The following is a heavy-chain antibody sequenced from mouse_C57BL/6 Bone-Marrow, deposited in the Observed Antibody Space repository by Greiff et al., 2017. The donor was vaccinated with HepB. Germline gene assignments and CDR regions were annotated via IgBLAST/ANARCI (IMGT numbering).Heavy chain of an antibody. Sequence: QVQLQQPGAELVRPGSSVKLSCKASGYTFTSYWMHWVKQRPIQGLEWIGNIDPSDSETHYNQKFKDKATLTVDKSSSTAYMQLSSLTSEDSAVYYCACGYGGTWFAYWGQGTLVTVSA. CDR1: GYTFTSYW. D-gene: IGHD2-2*01. V-gene: IGHV1-52*01. CDR3: ACGYGGTWFAY. J-gene: IGHJ3*01. CDR2: IDPSDSET.